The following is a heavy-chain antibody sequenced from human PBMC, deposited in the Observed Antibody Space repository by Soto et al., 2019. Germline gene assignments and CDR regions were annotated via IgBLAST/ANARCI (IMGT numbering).Heavy chain of an antibody. J-gene: IGHJ6*02. V-gene: IGHV3-49*03. CDR3: SLYYGSGSYPLFYYYYGMDV. CDR1: GFTFGDYA. CDR2: IRSKAYGGTT. D-gene: IGHD3-10*01. Sequence: GSLRLSCPASGFTFGDYAMSWFRQAPGKGLEWVGFIRSKAYGGTTEYAASVKGRFTISRDDSKSIAYLQMNSLKTEDTAVYYCSLYYGSGSYPLFYYYYGMDVWGQGTTVTVSS.